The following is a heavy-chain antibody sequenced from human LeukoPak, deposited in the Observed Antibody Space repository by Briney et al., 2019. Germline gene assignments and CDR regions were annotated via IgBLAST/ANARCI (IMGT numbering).Heavy chain of an antibody. D-gene: IGHD4-17*01. CDR2: ISAYNGNT. Sequence: GASVKVSCTASGYTFTSYGISWVRQAPGQGLEWMGWISAYNGNTNYAQKLQGRVTMTTDTSTSTAYMELRSLRSDDTAVYYCARWAPLDYGDYGPHFDYWGQGTLVTVSS. CDR3: ARWAPLDYGDYGPHFDY. J-gene: IGHJ4*02. CDR1: GYTFTSYG. V-gene: IGHV1-18*04.